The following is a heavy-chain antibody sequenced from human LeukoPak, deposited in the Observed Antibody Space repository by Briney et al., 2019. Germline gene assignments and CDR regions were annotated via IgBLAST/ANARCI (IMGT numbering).Heavy chain of an antibody. D-gene: IGHD2-21*01. CDR2: ISSSSSTI. V-gene: IGHV3-48*01. Sequence: GGSLRLSCAASGSTFSSYSMNWVRQAPGKGLEWVSYISSSSSTIYYADSVKGRFTISRDNAKNSLYLQMNSLRAEDTAVYYCARVGFGGDFDYWGQGTLVTVSS. CDR3: ARVGFGGDFDY. CDR1: GSTFSSYS. J-gene: IGHJ4*02.